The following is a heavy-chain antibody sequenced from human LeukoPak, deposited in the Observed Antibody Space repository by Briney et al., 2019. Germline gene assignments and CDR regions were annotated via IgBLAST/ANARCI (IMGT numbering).Heavy chain of an antibody. D-gene: IGHD1-26*01. J-gene: IGHJ5*02. CDR1: GYTFTGYY. Sequence: ASVKVSCKASGYTFTGYYMHWVRQAPGQGLEWMGWISAYNGNTNYAQKLQGRVTMTTDTSTSTAYMELRSLRSDDTAVYYCARRLRSYYEWFDPWGQGTLVTVSS. CDR2: ISAYNGNT. CDR3: ARRLRSYYEWFDP. V-gene: IGHV1-18*04.